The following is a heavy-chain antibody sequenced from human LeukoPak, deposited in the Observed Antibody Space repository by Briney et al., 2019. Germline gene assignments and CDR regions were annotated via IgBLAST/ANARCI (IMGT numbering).Heavy chain of an antibody. D-gene: IGHD4-17*01. Sequence: GGSLRLSCAASGFTFSSYGMHWVRQAPGKGLEWVAVISYDGSNKYYADSVKGRFTISRDNSKNTLYLQMNSLRAEDTAVYYCAKDYGDYVLDYRGQGTLVTVSS. CDR1: GFTFSSYG. J-gene: IGHJ4*02. CDR2: ISYDGSNK. CDR3: AKDYGDYVLDY. V-gene: IGHV3-30*18.